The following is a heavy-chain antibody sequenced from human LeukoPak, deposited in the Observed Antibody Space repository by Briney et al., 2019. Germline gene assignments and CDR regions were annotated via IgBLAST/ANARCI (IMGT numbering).Heavy chain of an antibody. CDR2: INPNSGGT. Sequence: ASVKVSCKASGYTFTGYYMHWVRQAPGQGLEWMGWINPNSGGTNYAQKFQGRVTMTRDTSISTAYMELSRLRSDDTAVYYCARTYYDFWSGYYLYGMDAWGQGTTVTVSS. V-gene: IGHV1-2*02. CDR1: GYTFTGYY. J-gene: IGHJ6*02. CDR3: ARTYYDFWSGYYLYGMDA. D-gene: IGHD3-3*01.